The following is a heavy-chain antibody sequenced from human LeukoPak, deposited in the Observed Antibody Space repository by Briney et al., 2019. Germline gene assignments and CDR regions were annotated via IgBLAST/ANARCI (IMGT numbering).Heavy chain of an antibody. CDR3: ARAGYRSGGSCYWGSRDFDY. V-gene: IGHV4-34*01. J-gene: IGHJ4*02. Sequence: SETLSLTCAVYGGSFSGYYWSWIRQPPGKGLEWIGEINHSGSTNYNPSLKSRVTISVDTSKNQFSLRLSSVTAADTAVYSCARAGYRSGGSCYWGSRDFDYWGQGTLVTVSS. CDR1: GGSFSGYY. D-gene: IGHD2-15*01. CDR2: INHSGST.